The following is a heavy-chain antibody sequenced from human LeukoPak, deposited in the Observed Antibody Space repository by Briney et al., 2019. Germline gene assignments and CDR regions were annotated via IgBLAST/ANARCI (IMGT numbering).Heavy chain of an antibody. CDR3: AKDGGEVRFCSGTSCLFYFDN. J-gene: IGHJ4*02. D-gene: IGHD2-2*01. CDR2: IKEDGSEI. CDR1: GFPFSSYW. Sequence: GGSLRLSCVASGFPFSSYWMTWVRQAPGKGLEWVANIKEDGSEILYVDSVKGRFTISRDNAKNSLYLQMNSLRAEDTALYYCAKDGGEVRFCSGTSCLFYFDNWGQGTLVTVSS. V-gene: IGHV3-7*04.